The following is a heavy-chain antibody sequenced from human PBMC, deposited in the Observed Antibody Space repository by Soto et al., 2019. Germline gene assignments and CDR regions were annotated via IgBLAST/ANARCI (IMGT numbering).Heavy chain of an antibody. CDR1: GFTFSSYG. D-gene: IGHD6-13*01. CDR3: AKDRQQLEPHYYYYGMDV. Sequence: GGSLRLSCAASGFTFSSYGMHWVRQAPGKGLEWVAVISYDGSNKYYADSVKGRFTISRDNSKNTLYLQMNSLRAEDTAVYYCAKDRQQLEPHYYYYGMDVWGQGTTVTVSS. CDR2: ISYDGSNK. V-gene: IGHV3-30*18. J-gene: IGHJ6*02.